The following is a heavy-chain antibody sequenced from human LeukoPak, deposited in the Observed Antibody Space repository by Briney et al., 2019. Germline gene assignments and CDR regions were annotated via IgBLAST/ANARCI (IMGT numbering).Heavy chain of an antibody. CDR2: IEGGESST. V-gene: IGHV3-74*01. J-gene: IGHJ3*02. Sequence: GGSLRLSCAASGLTFSLYWMHWVRQAPGKGLVWVSRIEGGESSTNYADSVKGRFTISRDNAKNSLYLQMNSLRAEDTAVYYCAREPGGDAFDIWGQGTMVTVSS. CDR1: GLTFSLYW. D-gene: IGHD1-14*01. CDR3: AREPGGDAFDI.